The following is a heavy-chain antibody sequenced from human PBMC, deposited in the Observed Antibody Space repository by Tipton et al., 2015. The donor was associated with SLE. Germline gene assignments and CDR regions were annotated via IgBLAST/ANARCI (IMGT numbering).Heavy chain of an antibody. Sequence: TLSLTCAVYGGSFSGYYWSWIRQTPGKGLEWIGSIYYSGSTYYNPSLKSRVTISVDTSKNQFSLKLTSVTAADTAVYYCVREQWLVLWGYFDYWGQGSLVTVSS. CDR1: GGSFSGYY. CDR2: IYYSGST. V-gene: IGHV4-34*01. D-gene: IGHD6-19*01. J-gene: IGHJ4*02. CDR3: VREQWLVLWGYFDY.